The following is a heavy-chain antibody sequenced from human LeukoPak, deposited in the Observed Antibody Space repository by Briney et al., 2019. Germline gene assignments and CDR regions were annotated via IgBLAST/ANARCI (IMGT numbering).Heavy chain of an antibody. J-gene: IGHJ4*02. CDR2: INPNSGGT. D-gene: IGHD3-22*01. Sequence: ASVKVSCKVSGYTLTELSMHWVRQAPGQGLEWMGWINPNSGGTNYAQKFQGRVTMTRDTSISTAYMELSRLRSDDTAVYYCARNYDSSGYYTPGAYWGQGTLVTVSS. CDR3: ARNYDSSGYYTPGAY. CDR1: GYTLTELS. V-gene: IGHV1-2*02.